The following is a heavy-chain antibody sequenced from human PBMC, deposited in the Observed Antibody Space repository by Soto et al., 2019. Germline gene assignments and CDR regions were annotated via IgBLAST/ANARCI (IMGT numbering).Heavy chain of an antibody. CDR1: GFSFSTYN. V-gene: IGHV3-13*01. CDR3: ARAGPLFNAFDI. D-gene: IGHD2-21*01. CDR2: IGTAGDT. Sequence: GGSLRLSCAASGFSFSTYNLNWVRQAPGKVLELVSSIGTAGDTYYPGSVKDRFTISRENAKNSLYLQMNSLRAGDTAVYYCARAGPLFNAFDIWGQGTMVTVSS. J-gene: IGHJ3*02.